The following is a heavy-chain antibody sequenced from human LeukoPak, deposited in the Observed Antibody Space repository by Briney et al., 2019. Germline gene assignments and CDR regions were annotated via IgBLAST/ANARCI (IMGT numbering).Heavy chain of an antibody. CDR2: ISISSFDS. Sequence: GGSLRLSCAASGFTFVTYAMSWVRQAPGKGLEWVGGISISSFDSSYADSVKGRFSISRDDSKNTLYLQMDRLTDEDTAVYYCAKDRELLFAHCWFDLWGQGTLVTVSS. V-gene: IGHV3-23*01. D-gene: IGHD3-10*01. CDR1: GFTFVTYA. CDR3: AKDRELLFAHCWFDL. J-gene: IGHJ5*02.